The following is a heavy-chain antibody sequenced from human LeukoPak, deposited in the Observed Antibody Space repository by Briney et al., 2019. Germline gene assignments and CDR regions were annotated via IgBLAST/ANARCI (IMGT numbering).Heavy chain of an antibody. J-gene: IGHJ6*01. CDR3: ARAGSIDV. CDR1: GFTFSTYA. CDR2: IKQDGNEQ. Sequence: RAGGSLRLSCAASGFTFSTYAMSWVRQAPGKGLEWVANIKQDGNEQYYVDSVKGRFTISRDNAKNSLYLQMNSLRAEDTAVYYCARAGSIDVWGQGTTVTVSS. V-gene: IGHV3-7*01.